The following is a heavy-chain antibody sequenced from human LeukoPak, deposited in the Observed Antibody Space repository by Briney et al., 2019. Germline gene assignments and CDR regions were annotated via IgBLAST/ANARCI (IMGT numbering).Heavy chain of an antibody. J-gene: IGHJ5*02. V-gene: IGHV4-59*08. CDR2: IYYSGST. CDR3: ARPYLRGTVVNNWFDP. Sequence: SETLSLTCTVSGGSISSYYWSWIRQPPGKGLEWIGYIYYSGSTNYNPSLKSRVTISVDTSKNQFSLKLSSVTAADAAVYYCARPYLRGTVVNNWFDPWGQGTLVTVSS. CDR1: GGSISSYY. D-gene: IGHD4-23*01.